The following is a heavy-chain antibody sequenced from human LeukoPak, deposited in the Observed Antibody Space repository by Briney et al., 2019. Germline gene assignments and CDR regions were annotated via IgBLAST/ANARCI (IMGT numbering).Heavy chain of an antibody. V-gene: IGHV3-23*01. CDR1: GFTFSNYW. J-gene: IGHJ4*02. D-gene: IGHD1-7*01. CDR2: ISGSGGST. CDR3: AKDRTTAFDY. Sequence: TGGSLRLSCAASGFTFSNYWMSWVRQAPGKGLEWVSAISGSGGSTYYADSVKGRFTISRDNSKNTLYLQMNSLRAEDTAVYYCAKDRTTAFDYWGQGTLVTVSS.